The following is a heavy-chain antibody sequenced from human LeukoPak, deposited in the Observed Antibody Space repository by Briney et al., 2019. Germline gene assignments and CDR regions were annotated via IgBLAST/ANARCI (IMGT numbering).Heavy chain of an antibody. CDR3: ARDGTIFGVVTPSAFDP. V-gene: IGHV1-18*01. D-gene: IGHD3-3*01. J-gene: IGHJ5*02. Sequence: ASVKVSCKASGYTFTSYGISWVRQAPGQGLEWMGWISAYNGNTNYAQKLQGRVTMTTDTSTSTAYMELRSLRSDDTAVYYCARDGTIFGVVTPSAFDPWGQGTLVTVSS. CDR1: GYTFTSYG. CDR2: ISAYNGNT.